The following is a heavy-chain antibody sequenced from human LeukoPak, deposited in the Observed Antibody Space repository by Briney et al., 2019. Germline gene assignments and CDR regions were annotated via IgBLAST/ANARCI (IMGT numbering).Heavy chain of an antibody. CDR1: GYTFTGYY. CDR2: INPNSGGT. Sequence: ASVKVSCKASGYTFTGYYMHWVRQAPGQGLEWMGWINPNSGGTNYAQKFLGRVTMTRDTSISTAYMVLSGLRSDDTAVYYCARGGLSFSPSWGSYRPKFDPWGQGTLVTVSS. J-gene: IGHJ5*02. V-gene: IGHV1-2*02. CDR3: ARGGLSFSPSWGSYRPKFDP. D-gene: IGHD3-16*02.